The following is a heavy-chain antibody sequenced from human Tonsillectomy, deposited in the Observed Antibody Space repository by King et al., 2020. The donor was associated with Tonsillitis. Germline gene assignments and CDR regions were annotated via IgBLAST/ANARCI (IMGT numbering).Heavy chain of an antibody. Sequence: VQLVESGGGVVQPGRSLRLSCAASGFTFSRYAMHWVRQAPGKGLEWVAVIAFDGSNEYYADFVKGRFTISRDSSKNTLYLQMNSLRAEDTAIYYCARSRHGNYVSGAYYCIDVWGQGTPVTVSS. V-gene: IGHV3-30*04. J-gene: IGHJ6*02. CDR3: ARSRHGNYVSGAYYCIDV. D-gene: IGHD4-17*01. CDR2: IAFDGSNE. CDR1: GFTFSRYA.